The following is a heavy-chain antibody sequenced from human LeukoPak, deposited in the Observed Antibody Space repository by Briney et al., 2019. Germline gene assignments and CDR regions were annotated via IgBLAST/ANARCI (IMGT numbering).Heavy chain of an antibody. V-gene: IGHV4-39*07. CDR1: GGSVSTSDYY. CDR3: ARVFDS. Sequence: SEALSLTCTVSGGSVSTSDYYWGWIRQSPVKGLEWIGDVFYTGKTNYNPSLRGRATISIDTSKNQFSLKLTYVTAADSAVYYCARVFDSWGQGTLVTVSS. J-gene: IGHJ4*02. CDR2: VFYTGKT.